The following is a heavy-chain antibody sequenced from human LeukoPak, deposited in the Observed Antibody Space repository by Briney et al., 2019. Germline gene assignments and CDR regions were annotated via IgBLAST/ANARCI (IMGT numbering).Heavy chain of an antibody. D-gene: IGHD6-19*01. V-gene: IGHV1-8*01. CDR2: MNPNSGNT. J-gene: IGHJ4*02. Sequence: ASVKVSCKASGYTFTSYDINWVRQATGQGLEWMGWMNPNSGNTGYAQKFQGRVTMTRNTSISTAHMELSSLRSEDTAVYYCASLREMAVAGDSDYWGQGTLVTVSS. CDR1: GYTFTSYD. CDR3: ASLREMAVAGDSDY.